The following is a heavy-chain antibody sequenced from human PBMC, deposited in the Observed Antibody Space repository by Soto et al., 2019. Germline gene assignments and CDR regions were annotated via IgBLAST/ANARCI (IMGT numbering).Heavy chain of an antibody. V-gene: IGHV4-59*08. Sequence: PSETLSLTCTVSGGSISSYYWSWIRQPPGKGLEWIGCIYYSGSTNYNPSLLSRVTISVDTSMNEFSLRLSSVTAADTAVYYCARLNGYCVGTNCHGYYGMDVWGQGTTVTVSS. J-gene: IGHJ6*02. D-gene: IGHD2-21*01. CDR1: GGSISSYY. CDR3: ARLNGYCVGTNCHGYYGMDV. CDR2: IYYSGST.